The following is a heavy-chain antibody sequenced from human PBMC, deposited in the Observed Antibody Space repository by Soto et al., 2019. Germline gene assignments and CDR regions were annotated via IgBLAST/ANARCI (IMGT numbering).Heavy chain of an antibody. CDR1: GGTFSSYT. D-gene: IGHD3-16*01. CDR3: AREPIPQYHNYDYIWGSFPPYYYYYMDV. J-gene: IGHJ6*03. Sequence: ASVKVSCKASGGTFSSYTISWVRQAPGQGLEWMGRIIPILGIANYAQKFQGRVTITADKSTSTAYMELSSLRSEDTAVYYCAREPIPQYHNYDYIWGSFPPYYYYYMDVWGKGTTVTVSS. V-gene: IGHV1-69*04. CDR2: IIPILGIA.